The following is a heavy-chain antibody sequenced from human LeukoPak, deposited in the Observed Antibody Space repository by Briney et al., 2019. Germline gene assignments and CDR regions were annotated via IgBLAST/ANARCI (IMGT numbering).Heavy chain of an antibody. CDR3: ARESGSGDAFDI. D-gene: IGHD1-26*01. V-gene: IGHV3-21*01. CDR1: GFTFSSYS. J-gene: IGHJ3*02. CDR2: ISSSSNYI. Sequence: PGGSLRLSCAASGFTFSSYSMNWVRQAPGKGLEWVSSISSSSNYIYYADSVKGRFTISRDNAKNSLYLQMNSLRGEDTAVYYCARESGSGDAFDIWGQGTMVTVFS.